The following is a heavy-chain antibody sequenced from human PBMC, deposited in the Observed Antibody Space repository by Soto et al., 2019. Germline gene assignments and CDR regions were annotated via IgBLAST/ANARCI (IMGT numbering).Heavy chain of an antibody. J-gene: IGHJ4*02. CDR3: AKDCRRLAVAGSAFDS. V-gene: IGHV3-23*01. CDR2: ISGSGGHS. Sequence: PGGSLRLSCAASGFTFSSYAMSWVRQAPGKGLEWVSAISGSGGHSSYADSVRGRFTISRDNVNSILSLDMSDLSAEDTAVYYCAKDCRRLAVAGSAFDSWGQGTLVTVSS. CDR1: GFTFSSYA. D-gene: IGHD6-19*01.